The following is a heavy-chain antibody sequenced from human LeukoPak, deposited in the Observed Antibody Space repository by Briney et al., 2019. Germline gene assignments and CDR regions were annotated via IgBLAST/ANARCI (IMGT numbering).Heavy chain of an antibody. CDR2: FYPGDSDT. J-gene: IGHJ4*02. CDR1: GYSFTNYW. Sequence: GESLKISCQGSGYSFTNYWIGWVRQMPGKGLEWMALFYPGDSDTRYSPSFQGQVTISADKSISTAYLQWSSLRASDTAMYYCARISSGYSLYWGQGTLVTVSS. D-gene: IGHD5-24*01. CDR3: ARISSGYSLY. V-gene: IGHV5-51*01.